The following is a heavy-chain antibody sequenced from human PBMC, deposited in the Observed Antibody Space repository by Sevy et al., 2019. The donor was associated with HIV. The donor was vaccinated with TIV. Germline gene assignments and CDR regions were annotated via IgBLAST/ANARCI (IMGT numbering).Heavy chain of an antibody. D-gene: IGHD3-10*01. Sequence: SETLSLTCTVSGGSISSSSYYWGWIRQPPGKGLEWIGSIYYSGSTYYNPSLKSQVTISVDTSKNQFSLKLSSVTAADTAVYYCARERGWFGELFDYWGQGTLVTVSS. CDR2: IYYSGST. J-gene: IGHJ4*02. CDR3: ARERGWFGELFDY. V-gene: IGHV4-39*02. CDR1: GGSISSSSYY.